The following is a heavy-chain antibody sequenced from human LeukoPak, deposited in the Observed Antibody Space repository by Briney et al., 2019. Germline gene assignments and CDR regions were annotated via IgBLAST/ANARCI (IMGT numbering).Heavy chain of an antibody. Sequence: GGSLRLSCVASGFTFSSFAMSWVRQAPGKGLEWVGRIKSKTDGGTTDYAAPVKGRFTISRDDSKNTLYLQMNSLKTEDTAVYYCTTDSGLLWFGELPLYDYWGQGTLVTVSS. CDR3: TTDSGLLWFGELPLYDY. D-gene: IGHD3-10*01. CDR1: GFTFSSFA. J-gene: IGHJ4*02. CDR2: IKSKTDGGTT. V-gene: IGHV3-15*01.